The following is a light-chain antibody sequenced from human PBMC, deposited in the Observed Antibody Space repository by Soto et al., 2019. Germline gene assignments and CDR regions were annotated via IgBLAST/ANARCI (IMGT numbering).Light chain of an antibody. V-gene: IGLV1-44*01. Sequence: QSVLTQPPSMSGTPGQRVTISCSGSRSNIGGNAVTWYQQVPGTAPKLLIYANDQRPSGVSDRFSGSKSATSASLAISGLQSEDEADYYCSSFAGSNIWVFGGGTKLTVL. CDR1: RSNIGGNA. CDR2: AND. CDR3: SSFAGSNIWV. J-gene: IGLJ3*02.